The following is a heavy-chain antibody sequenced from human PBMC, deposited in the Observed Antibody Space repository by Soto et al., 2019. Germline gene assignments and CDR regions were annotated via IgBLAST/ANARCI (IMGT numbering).Heavy chain of an antibody. CDR1: GYTFTNSG. J-gene: IGHJ4*02. CDR3: ARDRTMVRGVIGY. V-gene: IGHV1-18*01. CDR2: LSTDNGNT. D-gene: IGHD3-10*01. Sequence: ASVKVSCKAFGYTFTNSGISWVRQAPGHGLEWMGWLSTDNGNTNSAQHLQGRVSMTTDTSTSTAYMDLRSLRSDDTAVYYCARDRTMVRGVIGYWGEGTLVTVA.